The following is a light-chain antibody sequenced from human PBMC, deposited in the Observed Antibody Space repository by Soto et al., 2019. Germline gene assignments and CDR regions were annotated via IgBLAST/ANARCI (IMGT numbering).Light chain of an antibody. CDR1: QSVSGN. CDR2: AAS. CDR3: QQYNNWPPIT. V-gene: IGKV3-15*01. Sequence: EIVMTQSPATLSVSPGERATLSCRASQSVSGNLAWYQQKPGQAPRLLIYAASNRATGIPARFSGSVYGTEFTLTISSRQAEDFAVYSCQQYNNWPPITCGAGTKVDIK. J-gene: IGKJ3*01.